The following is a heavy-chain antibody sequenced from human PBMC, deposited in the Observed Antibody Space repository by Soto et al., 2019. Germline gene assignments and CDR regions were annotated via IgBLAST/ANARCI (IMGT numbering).Heavy chain of an antibody. Sequence: QVQLVQSGAEVKKPGSSVKVSCKASGGTFSSYAISWVRQAPGQGLEWMGGIIPIFGTANYAQKFQGRVTITADESTSTAYMELSSLRSEDTAVYYCARAHEWFQPPTRRPSYYYYYGMDVWGQGTTVTVSS. CDR3: ARAHEWFQPPTRRPSYYYYYGMDV. D-gene: IGHD3-3*01. CDR1: GGTFSSYA. J-gene: IGHJ6*02. V-gene: IGHV1-69*12. CDR2: IIPIFGTA.